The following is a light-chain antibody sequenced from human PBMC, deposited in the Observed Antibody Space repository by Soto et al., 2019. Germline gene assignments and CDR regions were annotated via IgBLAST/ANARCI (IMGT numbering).Light chain of an antibody. CDR1: QAIFNY. V-gene: IGKV1-33*01. Sequence: DIQLTQSPIFLSASVGDRVTISCRASQAIFNYLAWYQQKPGKAPKLLIYDASILEAGVPSRFSGSGSGTDFTFTISSLQPEDVATYYCQKCDYLPIFGPGTTVDFK. CDR3: QKCDYLPI. CDR2: DAS. J-gene: IGKJ3*01.